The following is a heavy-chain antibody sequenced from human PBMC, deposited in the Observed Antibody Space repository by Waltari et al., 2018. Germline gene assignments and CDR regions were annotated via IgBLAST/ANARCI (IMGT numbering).Heavy chain of an antibody. Sequence: QVKLQESGPGLVKPSETLSLTCTVSLGSINNYYWSWIRQPPGKGLEWIASIYYTGSPRYDPSLKSRVTISVDTSHNHFSLRVNSVTAADTAVYYCARSPYDSFLDYWGPGTLVTVSS. CDR1: LGSINNYY. J-gene: IGHJ4*02. D-gene: IGHD3-16*01. V-gene: IGHV4-59*01. CDR3: ARSPYDSFLDY. CDR2: IYYTGSP.